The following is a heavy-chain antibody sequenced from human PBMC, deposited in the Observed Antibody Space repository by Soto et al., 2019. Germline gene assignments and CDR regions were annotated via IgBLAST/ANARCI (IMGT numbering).Heavy chain of an antibody. V-gene: IGHV3-30*18. D-gene: IGHD3-22*01. CDR2: ISYDGSNK. CDR3: AKDLTLGPDYDAAFDI. CDR1: GFTFSSYG. J-gene: IGHJ3*02. Sequence: GGSLRLSCAASGFTFSSYGMHWVRQAPGKGLEWVAVISYDGSNKYYADSVKGRFTISRDNSKNTLYLQMNSLRAEDTAVYYCAKDLTLGPDYDAAFDIWGQGTMVTVSS.